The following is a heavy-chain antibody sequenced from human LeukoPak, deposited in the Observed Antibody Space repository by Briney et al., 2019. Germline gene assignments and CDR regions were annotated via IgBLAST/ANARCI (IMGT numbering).Heavy chain of an antibody. D-gene: IGHD6-6*01. CDR3: ARSSYSSSSSV. J-gene: IGHJ3*01. CDR1: GFTFSGFW. Sequence: GGSLRLSCAVSGFTFSGFWMSWSRQAPGKGLEWVASINSDGSEGYYADVVKGRFTISGDNAKNSLYLQINSLRAEDTAAYYCARSSYSSSSSVWGQGTMVTVSS. CDR2: INSDGSEG. V-gene: IGHV3-7*03.